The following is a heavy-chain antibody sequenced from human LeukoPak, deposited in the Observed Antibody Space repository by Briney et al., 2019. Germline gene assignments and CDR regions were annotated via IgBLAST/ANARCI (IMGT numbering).Heavy chain of an antibody. Sequence: GESLKISCKGSGYSFTSYWIGWVRQMPGKGLEWMGIIYPGDSETRYSPSFRGQVTISADKSISTAYLQWSSLKASDTAMYYCARQGITMVRGVVPYYYYGMDVWGQGTAVTVSS. J-gene: IGHJ6*02. CDR1: GYSFTSYW. CDR2: IYPGDSET. CDR3: ARQGITMVRGVVPYYYYGMDV. D-gene: IGHD3-10*01. V-gene: IGHV5-51*01.